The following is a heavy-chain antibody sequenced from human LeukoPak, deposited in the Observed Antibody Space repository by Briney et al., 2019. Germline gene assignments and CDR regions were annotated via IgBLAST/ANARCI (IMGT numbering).Heavy chain of an antibody. CDR3: ARDLAPIAARNH. V-gene: IGHV3-21*01. Sequence: GGSLRLSCAASGFTFSSYSMNWVRQAPGKGLEWVSSISSSSSYIYYADSVKGRFTISRDNAKNSLYLQMNSLRAEDTAVYYCARDLAPIAARNHWGQGTLVTVSS. J-gene: IGHJ5*02. D-gene: IGHD6-6*01. CDR1: GFTFSSYS. CDR2: ISSSSSYI.